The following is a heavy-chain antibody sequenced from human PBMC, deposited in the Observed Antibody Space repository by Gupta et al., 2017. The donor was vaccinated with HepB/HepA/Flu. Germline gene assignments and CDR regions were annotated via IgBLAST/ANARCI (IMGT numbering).Heavy chain of an antibody. Sequence: EVQLLDSGGGLVQPGGSLRLSCAASGFTFSTYALRWVRQAPGKGLEWVSGISSSGDNTYFADSVRGRFTISRDNSKNTLHLQMNSLRAEDTAVYYCAKRVSASNSPFEYWGQGTLVTVSS. J-gene: IGHJ4*02. V-gene: IGHV3-23*01. D-gene: IGHD3-3*02. CDR3: AKRVSASNSPFEY. CDR2: ISSSGDNT. CDR1: GFTFSTYA.